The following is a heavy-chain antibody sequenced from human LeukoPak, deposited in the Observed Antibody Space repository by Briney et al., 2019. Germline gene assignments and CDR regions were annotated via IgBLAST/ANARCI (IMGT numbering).Heavy chain of an antibody. V-gene: IGHV3-73*01. CDR2: IRSKANNYAT. D-gene: IGHD1-1*01. CDR1: AFTFSGSP. Sequence: PEGNLKVSCAASAFTFSGSPMYWVRQASGKGMQRIGRIRSKANNYATTYAVLVTGRFTIAREDSMHTAFLEMNGQKTEDAAVYYCNKQLNDAFDIWGQGTMVTVSS. CDR3: NKQLNDAFDI. J-gene: IGHJ3*02.